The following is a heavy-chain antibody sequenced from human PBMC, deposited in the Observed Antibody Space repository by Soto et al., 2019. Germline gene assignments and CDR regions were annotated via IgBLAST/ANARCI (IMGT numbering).Heavy chain of an antibody. Sequence: EVQLVESAGGLVQPGGSLRLSCAASGFTFSNYDMHWVRQTTGKGLGWVSGIGTVGDTYYSGSVKGRFSISRENAKNSFYLQMNSLRAEETAVYYCASGGLYICGQGTLVTVSS. CDR1: GFTFSNYD. V-gene: IGHV3-13*01. J-gene: IGHJ4*02. D-gene: IGHD3-16*01. CDR2: IGTVGDT. CDR3: ASGGLYI.